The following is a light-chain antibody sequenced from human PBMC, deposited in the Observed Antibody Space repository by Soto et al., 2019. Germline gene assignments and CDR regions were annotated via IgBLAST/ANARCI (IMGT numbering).Light chain of an antibody. J-gene: IGKJ5*01. CDR1: QNVANY. CDR3: QQYNNWPRT. V-gene: IGKV3-15*01. Sequence: EIVLTQSPATLSLSPGERATLSCRASQNVANYLDWYQQKPGQAPRPLIYGVSTRDTGVPDRFSGSASGTEFTLTISSLQSEDFAVYYCQQYNNWPRTFGQGTRLEIK. CDR2: GVS.